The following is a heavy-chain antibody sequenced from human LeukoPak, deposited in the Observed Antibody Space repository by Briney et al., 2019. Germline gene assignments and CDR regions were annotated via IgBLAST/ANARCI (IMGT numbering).Heavy chain of an antibody. Sequence: ASVKVSCKAPGGTFSSYAISWVRQAPGQGLEWMGRIIPIFGTANYAQKFQGRVTITTDESTSTAYMELSSLRSEDTAVYYCARDLTPAYGLVYYLDYWGQGTLVTVSS. D-gene: IGHD3-10*01. V-gene: IGHV1-69*05. CDR3: ARDLTPAYGLVYYLDY. J-gene: IGHJ4*02. CDR2: IIPIFGTA. CDR1: GGTFSSYA.